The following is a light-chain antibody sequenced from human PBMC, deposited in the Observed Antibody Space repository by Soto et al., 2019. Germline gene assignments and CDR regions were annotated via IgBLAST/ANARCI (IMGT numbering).Light chain of an antibody. Sequence: DIQMTQSPSSLSASVGDRVTITCRAGQSISSYLNWYQQKPGKAPKLLIYAASSLQSGLPSRFSGSGSGTDFTLTISSLQPEDFATYYCQQSYSTPPTFGGGTKVDTK. V-gene: IGKV1-39*01. CDR1: QSISSY. J-gene: IGKJ4*01. CDR3: QQSYSTPPT. CDR2: AAS.